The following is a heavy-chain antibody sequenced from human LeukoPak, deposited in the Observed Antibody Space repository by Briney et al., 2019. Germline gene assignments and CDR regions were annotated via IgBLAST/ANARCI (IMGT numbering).Heavy chain of an antibody. Sequence: SETLSLTCTVSGGSISSSSYYWGWIRQPPGKGLEWIGSIYYSGGTYYNPSLKSRVTISVDTSKNQFSLKLSSVTAADTAVYYCARLNDRRGDYWGQGTLVTVSS. V-gene: IGHV4-39*01. CDR3: ARLNDRRGDY. CDR1: GGSISSSSYY. J-gene: IGHJ4*02. D-gene: IGHD3-22*01. CDR2: IYYSGGT.